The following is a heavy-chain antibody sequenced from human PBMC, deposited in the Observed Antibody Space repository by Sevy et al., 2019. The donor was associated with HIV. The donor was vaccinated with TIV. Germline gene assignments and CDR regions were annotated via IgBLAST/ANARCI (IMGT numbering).Heavy chain of an antibody. J-gene: IGHJ4*02. CDR1: GYTFTTYS. Sequence: ASVKVSCKASGYTFTTYSITWVRQAPGQGLEWMGWISVYNGNTRYAQKFQDRVTMTTDTSTTTAYMELRSLRSDDTAVYYCVREAQNDDYVYFGYWGQGTLVTVSS. CDR2: ISVYNGNT. V-gene: IGHV1-18*01. CDR3: VREAQNDDYVYFGY. D-gene: IGHD4-17*01.